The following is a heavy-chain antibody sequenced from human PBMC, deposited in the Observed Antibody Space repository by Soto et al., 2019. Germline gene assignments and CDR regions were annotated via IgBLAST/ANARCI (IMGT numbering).Heavy chain of an antibody. J-gene: IGHJ6*02. CDR1: GFTFSSYA. Sequence: PGGSLRLSCAASGFTFSSYAMSWVRQAPWKGLEWVSAISASGGSTYYADSVKGRFTISRDNSKNTLYLQMNSLRAEDTAVYYCAKVADSVGAERQRWLQLDHFYYYYGMDIWGQGTTVTVSS. V-gene: IGHV3-23*01. D-gene: IGHD5-12*01. CDR3: AKVADSVGAERQRWLQLDHFYYYYGMDI. CDR2: ISASGGST.